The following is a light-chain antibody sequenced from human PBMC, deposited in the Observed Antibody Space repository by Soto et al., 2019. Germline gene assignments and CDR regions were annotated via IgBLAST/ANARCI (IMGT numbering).Light chain of an antibody. CDR1: QSVSGD. Sequence: EILMTESPATLSLSPLERATLAFRASQSVSGDLAWYHYKPGQAPRLLIYDASTRALDTPARFAGSGSGTEFTLTISSLQSEDFAVYFCQQYNNWPIAFGQGTRLEIK. CDR2: DAS. V-gene: IGKV3-15*01. CDR3: QQYNNWPIA. J-gene: IGKJ5*01.